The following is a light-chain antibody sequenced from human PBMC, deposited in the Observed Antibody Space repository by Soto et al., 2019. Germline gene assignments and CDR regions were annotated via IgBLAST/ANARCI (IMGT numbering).Light chain of an antibody. Sequence: DIQMTQSPSSLSAPIGDRVTITCRASQSIDNFVNWYQQKAGQAPKLLIYDASSLQSGVPSRFSGSGSGTDFTLTISSLQPEDFATYYCQQSYRTPRTFGPGTKVDIK. CDR3: QQSYRTPRT. CDR1: QSIDNF. CDR2: DAS. J-gene: IGKJ1*01. V-gene: IGKV1-39*01.